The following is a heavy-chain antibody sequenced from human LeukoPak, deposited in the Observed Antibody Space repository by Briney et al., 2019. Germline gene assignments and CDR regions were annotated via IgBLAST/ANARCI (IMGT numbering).Heavy chain of an antibody. CDR2: ISGSGGST. Sequence: PGGSLRLSCAASGFTFSSYGMNWVRQAPGQGLEWVSAISGSGGSTYYADSVKGRFTISRDNSKNTLFLQMNSLGAEDTAIYYCAKVGVSAAMAYDAFDLWGQGTMVTVSS. J-gene: IGHJ3*01. V-gene: IGHV3-23*01. CDR3: AKVGVSAAMAYDAFDL. CDR1: GFTFSSYG. D-gene: IGHD2-2*01.